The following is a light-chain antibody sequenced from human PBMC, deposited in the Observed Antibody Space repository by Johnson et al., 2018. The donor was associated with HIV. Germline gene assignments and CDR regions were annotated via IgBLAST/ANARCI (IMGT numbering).Light chain of an antibody. V-gene: IGLV1-51*02. CDR1: SSTIGNKY. CDR3: GTWDSSLSSPYV. Sequence: QSVLTQPPSVSAAPGQKVTISCSGSSSTIGNKYVSWYQILPGTAPKLLIYKNNQRPSGIPDRFSGSKSGTSATLGITGLQTGDEADYYCGTWDSSLSSPYVFGPGTKFTVL. J-gene: IGLJ1*01. CDR2: KNN.